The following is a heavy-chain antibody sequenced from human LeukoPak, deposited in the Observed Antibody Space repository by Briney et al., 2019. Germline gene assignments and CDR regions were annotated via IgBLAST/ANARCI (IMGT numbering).Heavy chain of an antibody. V-gene: IGHV3-7*01. D-gene: IGHD1-14*01. CDR1: GFTFSSHW. Sequence: GGPLRLSCAASGFTFSSHWMSWVRRAPGRGLEWVANINQHGSETYYVDSVRGRVTISRDNAKNSLYLQMNSLRAEDTAAYYCTRLSGNTHDYWGQGALVTVSS. J-gene: IGHJ4*02. CDR2: INQHGSET. CDR3: TRLSGNTHDY.